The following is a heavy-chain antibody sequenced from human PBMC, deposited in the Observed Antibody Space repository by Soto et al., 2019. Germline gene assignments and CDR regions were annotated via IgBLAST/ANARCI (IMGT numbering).Heavy chain of an antibody. CDR1: GYTFTSYG. J-gene: IGHJ6*03. CDR2: ISAYNGNT. CDR3: ARDRGGTTYYYYYYMDV. Sequence: QVQLVQSGAEVKKPGASVKVSCKASGYTFTSYGISWVRQAPGQGLEWMGWISAYNGNTNYAQKLQGRVTMTTDTSTSTAYMELRSMRSDDTAVYYCARDRGGTTYYYYYYMDVWGKGTTVTVSS. V-gene: IGHV1-18*01. D-gene: IGHD1-7*01.